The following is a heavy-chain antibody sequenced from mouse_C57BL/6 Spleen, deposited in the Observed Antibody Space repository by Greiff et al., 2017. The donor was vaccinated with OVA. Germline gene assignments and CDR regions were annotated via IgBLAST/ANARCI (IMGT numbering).Heavy chain of an antibody. V-gene: IGHV1-69*01. CDR3: ARYGYSPAY. Sequence: QVQLQQPGAELVMPGASVKLSCKASGYTFTSYWMHWVKQRPGQGLEWIGEIDPSDSYTNYHQKFKGKSTLTVDKTSSTAYMQLSSLTSEDSAVYYCARYGYSPAYWGQGTTLTVSA. D-gene: IGHD2-2*01. CDR2: IDPSDSYT. CDR1: GYTFTSYW. J-gene: IGHJ2*01.